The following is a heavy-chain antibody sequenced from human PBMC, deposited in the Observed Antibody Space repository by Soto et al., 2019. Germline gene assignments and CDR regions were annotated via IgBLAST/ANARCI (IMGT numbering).Heavy chain of an antibody. J-gene: IGHJ5*01. CDR1: GFTFSSYR. V-gene: IGHV3-21*01. CDR3: ARDSSVGRVGNLFES. CDR2: ISSTSSYI. Sequence: GRSLRLSCAASGFTFSSYRMNWVRQAPGKGLEWVASISSTSSYIYYADSVKGRFTISRDNAKNSLYLQMNSLRAEDTAVYYFARDSSVGRVGNLFESWGQGSLVTVSS. D-gene: IGHD6-6*01.